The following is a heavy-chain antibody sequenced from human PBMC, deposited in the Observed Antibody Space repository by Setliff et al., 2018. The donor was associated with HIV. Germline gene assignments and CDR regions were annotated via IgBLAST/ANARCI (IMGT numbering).Heavy chain of an antibody. Sequence: SETLSLTCTVSGGSISSYYWSWIRQPPGKGLEWIGYIYYSGTTNYNPSLKSRVTISVDTSKNQFSLKLSSVTAADTAVYCCAGGGIGDYYYYYMDVWGKGTTVTVSS. CDR2: IYYSGTT. D-gene: IGHD3-10*01. J-gene: IGHJ6*03. CDR1: GGSISSYY. CDR3: AGGGIGDYYYYYMDV. V-gene: IGHV4-59*01.